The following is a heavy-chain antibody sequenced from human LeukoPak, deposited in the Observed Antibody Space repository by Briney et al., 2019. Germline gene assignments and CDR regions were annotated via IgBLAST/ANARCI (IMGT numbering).Heavy chain of an antibody. V-gene: IGHV4-30-4*01. CDR2: IYYSGST. D-gene: IGHD6-13*01. Sequence: SETLSLTCTVSGGSISSGDYYWSWIRQPPGKGLEWIGYIYYSGSTYYNPSLKSRVTISVDTSKNQFSLKLSSVTAADTAVYYCARVLAAAATKKSIDYWGQGTLVTVSS. CDR1: GGSISSGDYY. CDR3: ARVLAAAATKKSIDY. J-gene: IGHJ4*02.